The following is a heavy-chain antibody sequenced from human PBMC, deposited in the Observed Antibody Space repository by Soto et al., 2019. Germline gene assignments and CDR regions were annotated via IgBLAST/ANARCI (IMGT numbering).Heavy chain of an antibody. D-gene: IGHD2-2*01. CDR3: ARVGYCSSTPCWPIGYFEY. V-gene: IGHV4-59*01. CDR1: GDSISSFY. CDR2: IFSSGST. Sequence: PSETLSLTYTVSGDSISSFYWTWIRQPPGKRLERVGYIFSSGSTNYNPSLKSRVTISVDTSENQFSLKLTSVTAADTAVYYCARVGYCSSTPCWPIGYFEYWGQGTLVTVSS. J-gene: IGHJ4*02.